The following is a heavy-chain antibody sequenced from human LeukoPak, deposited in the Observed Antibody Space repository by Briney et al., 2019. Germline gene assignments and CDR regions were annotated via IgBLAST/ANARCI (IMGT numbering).Heavy chain of an antibody. Sequence: GGSLRLSCAASGFTFSDFWVEWFRQAPGKGLEWVANINKDGSDKYYMDSVTGRFSISRDNAKNSLSLQMNSLRVDDTAVYYCAXXQHXSRDIWGQXIXXXV. V-gene: IGHV3-7*01. CDR1: GFTFSDFW. CDR2: INKDGSDK. CDR3: AXXQHXSRDI. J-gene: IGHJ1*01.